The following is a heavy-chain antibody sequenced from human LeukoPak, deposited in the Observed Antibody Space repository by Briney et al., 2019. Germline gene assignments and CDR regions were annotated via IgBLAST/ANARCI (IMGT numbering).Heavy chain of an antibody. Sequence: PSETLSLTCTVSGSSINGHYWSWLRQPPGKGLEWIGYIYSTSSDSVLYNPFLKSRVTLSFDTFNNQLSLSLTSVTAADTAIYYCAGLHFAAAEEFDPWGQGTLVTVLS. CDR2: IYSTSSDSV. CDR3: AGLHFAAAEEFDP. D-gene: IGHD6-13*01. V-gene: IGHV4-59*08. J-gene: IGHJ5*01. CDR1: GSSINGHY.